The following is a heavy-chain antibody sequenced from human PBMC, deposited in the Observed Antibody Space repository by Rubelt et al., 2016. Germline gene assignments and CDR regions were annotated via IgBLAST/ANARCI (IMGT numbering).Heavy chain of an antibody. CDR3: ARRRRYSGSSYWYFDL. CDR1: GGSFSGYY. CDR2: INHSGST. V-gene: IGHV4-34*01. J-gene: IGHJ2*01. D-gene: IGHD1-26*01. Sequence: QVQLQQWGAGLLKPSETLSLTCAVYGGSFSGYYWSWIRQPPGKGLEWIGEINHSGSTNYNPSLKSRVTISVDTSKNQCSLKLSSGTAADTAVYYCARRRRYSGSSYWYFDLWGRGTLVTVSS.